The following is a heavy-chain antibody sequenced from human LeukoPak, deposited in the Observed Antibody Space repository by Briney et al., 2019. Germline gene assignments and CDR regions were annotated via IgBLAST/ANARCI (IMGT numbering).Heavy chain of an antibody. CDR1: GDTFTGYY. J-gene: IGHJ6*02. CDR2: INPNSGGT. CDR3: ARESSYDYYGMDV. V-gene: IGHV1-2*02. Sequence: GATVKVSCKASGDTFTGYYMLWVRQAPGQGLEWMGWINPNSGGTNYAQKFQGRVTMTRDTSISTAYMELSRLRSDDTAVYYCARESSYDYYGMDVWGQGTTVTVSS.